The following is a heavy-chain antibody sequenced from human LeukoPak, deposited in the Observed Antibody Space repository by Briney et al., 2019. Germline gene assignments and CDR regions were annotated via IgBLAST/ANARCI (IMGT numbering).Heavy chain of an antibody. CDR1: GGSFSGYY. CDR3: ARGRGGSSWVNDAFDI. Sequence: SETLSLTCAVCGGSFSGYYWSWIRQPPGKGLEWIREINHSGSTNYNPSLKSRVTISVDTSKNQFSLKLSSVTAADTAVYYCARGRGGSSWVNDAFDIWGQGTMVTVSS. V-gene: IGHV4-34*01. CDR2: INHSGST. J-gene: IGHJ3*02. D-gene: IGHD6-13*01.